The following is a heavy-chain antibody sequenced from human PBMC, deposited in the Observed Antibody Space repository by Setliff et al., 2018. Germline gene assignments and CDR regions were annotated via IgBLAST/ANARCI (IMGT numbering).Heavy chain of an antibody. J-gene: IGHJ4*02. CDR3: ASGSLTRGVNYY. Sequence: GGSLRLSCAASGFTFSSYSMNWVRQAPGKGLEWVSSISSSSSYIYYADSVKGRFTISRDNAKNSLYLQMNSLRAEDTAVYYCASGSLTRGVNYYWGQGTLVTVSS. CDR1: GFTFSSYS. D-gene: IGHD3-10*01. V-gene: IGHV3-21*01. CDR2: ISSSSSYI.